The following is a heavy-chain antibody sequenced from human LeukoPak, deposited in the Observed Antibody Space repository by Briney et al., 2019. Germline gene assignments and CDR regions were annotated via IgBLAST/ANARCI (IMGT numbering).Heavy chain of an antibody. V-gene: IGHV4-39*01. J-gene: IGHJ4*02. CDR1: GGSISSSSYY. CDR2: IYYSGST. CDR3: ASPREGLSSYDS. D-gene: IGHD5-12*01. Sequence: SETLSLTCTVSGGSISSSSYYWGWIRQPPGKGLEWIGSIYYSGSTYYNPSLKSRVTISVDTSKNQFSLKLSSVTAADTAVYYCASPREGLSSYDSWGQGTLVTVSS.